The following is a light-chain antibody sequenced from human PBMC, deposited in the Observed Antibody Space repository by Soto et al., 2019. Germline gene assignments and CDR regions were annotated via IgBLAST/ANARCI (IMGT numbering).Light chain of an antibody. J-gene: IGLJ2*01. Sequence: SYELTQPPSVSVAPVKTARITCGGNNIGSKSVHWYQQKPGQAPVLVIYYDSDRPSGIPERFSGSNSGNTATLTISRVEAGDEADYYCQVWDSSSDLRVFGGGTKLTVL. CDR2: YDS. CDR1: NIGSKS. CDR3: QVWDSSSDLRV. V-gene: IGLV3-21*04.